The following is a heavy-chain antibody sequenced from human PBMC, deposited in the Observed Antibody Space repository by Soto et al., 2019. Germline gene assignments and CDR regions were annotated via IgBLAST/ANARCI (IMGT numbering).Heavy chain of an antibody. D-gene: IGHD4-17*01. CDR2: IYYSGST. J-gene: IGHJ4*02. CDR3: ARRYGPGFDY. V-gene: IGHV4-59*08. CDR1: GGSISSYY. Sequence: SETLSLTCPVSGGSISSYYWSWIRQPPGKGLEWIGYIYYSGSTNYNPSLKSRVTISVDTSKSQFSLKLSSVTAADTAVYYCARRYGPGFDYWGQGTLVTVSS.